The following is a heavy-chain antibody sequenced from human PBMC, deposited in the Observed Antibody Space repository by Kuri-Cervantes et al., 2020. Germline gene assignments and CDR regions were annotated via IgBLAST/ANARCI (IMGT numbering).Heavy chain of an antibody. CDR3: ARVYYDILTGYYVELDY. J-gene: IGHJ4*02. D-gene: IGHD3-9*01. CDR2: ISSSSSTI. Sequence: GESLKISCAASGFTFSSYSMNWVRQAPGKGLEWVSYISSSSSTIYYADSVKGRFTISRGNAKNSLYLQMNSLRAEDTAVYYCARVYYDILTGYYVELDYWGQGTLVTVSS. V-gene: IGHV3-48*04. CDR1: GFTFSSYS.